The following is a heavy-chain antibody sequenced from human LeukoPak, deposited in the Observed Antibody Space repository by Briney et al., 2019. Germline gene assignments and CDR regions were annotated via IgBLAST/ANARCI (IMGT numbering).Heavy chain of an antibody. D-gene: IGHD2-8*02. CDR2: IYSGGDT. J-gene: IGHJ6*02. CDR3: TRVQTGRSGLMDV. Sequence: PGGSLRLSCAASGFTVSSNYMSWVRQAPGKGLEWVSVIYSGGDTYYADSVKGRFTISRDNAKNTLYLQMNSLRAEDAAVYYCTRVQTGRSGLMDVWGRGTTVTVS. V-gene: IGHV3-66*01. CDR1: GFTVSSNY.